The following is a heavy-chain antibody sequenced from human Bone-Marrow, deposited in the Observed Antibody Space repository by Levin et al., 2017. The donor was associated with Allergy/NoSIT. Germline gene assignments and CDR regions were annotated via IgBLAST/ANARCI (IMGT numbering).Heavy chain of an antibody. CDR2: IYYIGHT. Sequence: SQTLSLTCTVSGGSIGSSDYYWSWIRQTPGKGLEWIGCIYYIGHTYYDRSLRSRVTISVDTSKNQLSPKLRSVTAADTAVYYCARGGMFYHDSSGYPFDYWGQGTQVTVSS. V-gene: IGHV4-30-4*01. J-gene: IGHJ4*02. CDR1: GGSIGSSDYY. CDR3: ARGGMFYHDSSGYPFDY. D-gene: IGHD3-22*01.